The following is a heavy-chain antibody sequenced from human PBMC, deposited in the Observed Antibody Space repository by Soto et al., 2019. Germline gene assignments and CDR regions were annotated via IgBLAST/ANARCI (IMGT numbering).Heavy chain of an antibody. CDR1: GFTFSSYW. D-gene: IGHD2-2*01. CDR3: ARAAAMSFVYYCMDV. CDR2: INYDGSNK. V-gene: IGHV3-30-3*01. Sequence: SLRLSCAASGFTFSSYWMHWVRQAPGKGLEWVAVINYDGSNKYYADSVKGRFTISRDNSKNTLYPQMNSLRAEDTAVYYCARAAAMSFVYYCMDVWGQGTTVTVSS. J-gene: IGHJ6*02.